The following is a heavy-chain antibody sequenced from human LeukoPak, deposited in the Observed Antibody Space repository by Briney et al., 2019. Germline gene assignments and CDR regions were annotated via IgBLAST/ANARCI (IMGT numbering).Heavy chain of an antibody. V-gene: IGHV5-51*01. D-gene: IGHD6-19*01. J-gene: IGHJ4*02. CDR2: IYPGDSDT. CDR1: GYSFTSYW. CDR3: ARRDRRYSSGWLFDY. Sequence: GESLKTSCKGSGYSFTSYWIGWVRQMPGKGLEWMGIIYPGDSDTRYSPSFQGQVTISADKSISTAYLQWSSLKASDTAMYYCARRDRRYSSGWLFDYWGQGTLVTVSS.